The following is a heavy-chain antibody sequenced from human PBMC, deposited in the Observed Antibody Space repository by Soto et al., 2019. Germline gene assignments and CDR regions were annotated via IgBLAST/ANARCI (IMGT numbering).Heavy chain of an antibody. J-gene: IGHJ4*02. CDR2: LNWKGGSI. V-gene: IGHV3-20*04. CDR1: GFTFDNYG. CDR3: ARDRFCTGGTCYVHYFDL. D-gene: IGHD2-15*01. Sequence: QLVESGGGVVRPGGSLRLSCAASGFTFDNYGMSWVRQAPGKGLEWVSGLNWKGGSIGYADSVKGRFIISRDNAKKSLYLEMNSLRAEDTALYYCARDRFCTGGTCYVHYFDLWGQGILVTVSS.